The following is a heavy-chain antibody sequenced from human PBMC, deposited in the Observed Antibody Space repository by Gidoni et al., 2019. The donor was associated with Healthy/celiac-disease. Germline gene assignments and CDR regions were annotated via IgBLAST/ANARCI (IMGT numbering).Heavy chain of an antibody. Sequence: QVQLVESGGGVVQPWRSLRLSCSASGFTFRSYGMHWVRQAPGKGLEWLAVIWYDGSNKYYADSVKGRFTISRDNSKNTLYLQMNSLRAEDTAVYYCARDSDLELRGLIDYWGQGTLVTVSS. D-gene: IGHD1-7*01. CDR3: ARDSDLELRGLIDY. J-gene: IGHJ4*02. CDR2: IWYDGSNK. V-gene: IGHV3-33*01. CDR1: GFTFRSYG.